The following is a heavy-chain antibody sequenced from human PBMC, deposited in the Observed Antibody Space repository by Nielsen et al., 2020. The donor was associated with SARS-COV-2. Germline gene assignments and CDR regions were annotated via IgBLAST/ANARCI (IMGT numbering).Heavy chain of an antibody. V-gene: IGHV4-4*02. CDR1: GGSISSNNW. J-gene: IGHJ2*01. CDR3: ARGAYCGGDCRWDWYFDL. D-gene: IGHD2-21*02. Sequence: SETLSLTCAVSGGSISSNNWWSWVRQPPGKGLEWIGEIYHRGSTNYSPSLKTRVTISVDTSKNQFSLRLSSVTAADTAVYSCARGAYCGGDCRWDWYFDLWGRGTLVTVSS. CDR2: IYHRGST.